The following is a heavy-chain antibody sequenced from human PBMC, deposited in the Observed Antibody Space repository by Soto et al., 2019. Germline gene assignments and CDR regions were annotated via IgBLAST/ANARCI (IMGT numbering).Heavy chain of an antibody. J-gene: IGHJ6*02. V-gene: IGHV4-61*01. Sequence: QVQLQESGPGLVKPSETLSLICFGSGEAVGSGQSYWNWIRQAPGNGLEWIGHTFVTGSIKYCASPKCLFTMSVYPSTNQISLNLTYVTAAASATYFCAKGRADSEGSSVGRRMDVWGQGTTVTVAS. CDR3: AKGRADSEGSSVGRRMDV. D-gene: IGHD3-10*01. CDR1: GEAVGSGQSY. CDR2: TFVTGSI.